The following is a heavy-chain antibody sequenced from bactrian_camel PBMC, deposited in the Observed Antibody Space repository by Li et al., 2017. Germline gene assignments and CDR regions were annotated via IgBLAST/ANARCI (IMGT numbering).Heavy chain of an antibody. D-gene: IGHD1*01. J-gene: IGHJ4*01. Sequence: DVQLVESGGDLVQPGGSLRLSCAASGFTFSTHDMSWVCQTPGKGLEWVSAINSDAGSTYYGDSVKGRFTVSRDNAKNTMYLQMNSLKTEDTAVYYCATVGLAYWGQGTQVTVS. V-gene: IGHV3S40*01. CDR3: ATVGLAY. CDR2: INSDAGST. CDR1: GFTFSTHD.